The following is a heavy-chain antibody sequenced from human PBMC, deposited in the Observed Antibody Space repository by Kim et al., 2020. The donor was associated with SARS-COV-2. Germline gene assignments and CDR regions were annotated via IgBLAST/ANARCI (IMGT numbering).Heavy chain of an antibody. Sequence: YAAPVEGRFTISRDDSKNTLYLQMNGLKTEDTAVYYCTADLEQSSGYSHDYWGQGKLVTVSS. J-gene: IGHJ4*02. CDR3: TADLEQSSGYSHDY. V-gene: IGHV3-15*05. D-gene: IGHD6-19*01.